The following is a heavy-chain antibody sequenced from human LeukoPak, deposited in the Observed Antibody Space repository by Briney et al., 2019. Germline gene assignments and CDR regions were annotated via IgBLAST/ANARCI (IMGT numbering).Heavy chain of an antibody. J-gene: IGHJ4*02. Sequence: PGESLKISCKGSGYDFANYWIGWVRQMPGRGLELMGIIFPGDSKTRYSPSFQGQVTISADKSVSTAYLQWSSLKASDTAMYCCARFGGPSFGNWYFDYWGQGTLVTVSS. V-gene: IGHV5-51*01. CDR1: GYDFANYW. CDR3: ARFGGPSFGNWYFDY. CDR2: IFPGDSKT. D-gene: IGHD3-10*01.